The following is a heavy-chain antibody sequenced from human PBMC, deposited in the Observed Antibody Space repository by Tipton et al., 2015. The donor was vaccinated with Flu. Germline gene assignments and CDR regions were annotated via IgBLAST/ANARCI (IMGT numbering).Heavy chain of an antibody. J-gene: IGHJ6*02. CDR1: GFTIRDYS. D-gene: IGHD3-10*01. V-gene: IGHV3-49*03. CDR2: IRSKTYGGTT. Sequence: SLRLSCTPSGFTIRDYSINWFRQAPGKGLEWVGSIRSKTYGGTTEYAASVKGRFTIARDDSEGIAHLQMSSLKTEDTGVYYCARDTTVEEVIVYGMDVWGQGTTVIVSS. CDR3: ARDTTVEEVIVYGMDV.